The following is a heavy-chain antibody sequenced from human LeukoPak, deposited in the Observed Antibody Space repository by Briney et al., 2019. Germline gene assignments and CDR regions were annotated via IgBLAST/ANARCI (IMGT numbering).Heavy chain of an antibody. CDR1: GYTFTSYY. CDR2: INPSGGST. CDR3: AREGDIVVVPAAMSGMDV. V-gene: IGHV1-46*01. D-gene: IGHD2-2*01. Sequence: ASVKVSCKASGYTFTSYYMHWVRQAPGQGLEWMGIINPSGGSTSYAQKFQGRVTMTRDTSTSTVYMELSSLRSEDTAVYYCAREGDIVVVPAAMSGMDVWGQGTTVTVSS. J-gene: IGHJ6*02.